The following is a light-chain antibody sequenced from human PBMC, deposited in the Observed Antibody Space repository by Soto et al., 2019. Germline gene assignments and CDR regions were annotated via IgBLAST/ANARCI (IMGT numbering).Light chain of an antibody. J-gene: IGKJ1*01. V-gene: IGKV3-11*01. CDR2: DTS. Sequence: EIVLTYSPGTLSLSPWEIATLSCRASQSVNSHLGWYQQKPGQVPRLLIYDTSNRATGIPARFSGSGSGTDFTLTISSLEPEDFAVYYCQQRSNWPPWTFGQATKVDIK. CDR1: QSVNSH. CDR3: QQRSNWPPWT.